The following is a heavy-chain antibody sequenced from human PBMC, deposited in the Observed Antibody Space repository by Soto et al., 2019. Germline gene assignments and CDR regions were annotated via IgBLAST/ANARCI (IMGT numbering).Heavy chain of an antibody. Sequence: SETLSLTCTVSGGSISSYYWSWIRQPPGKGLEWIGYIYYSGSTNYNPSLKSRVILSVDTSKNQFSLKLSSVTAADTAVYYCARGRFPFDYWGQGTLVTVSS. CDR3: ARGRFPFDY. J-gene: IGHJ4*02. D-gene: IGHD2-21*01. CDR2: IYYSGST. CDR1: GGSISSYY. V-gene: IGHV4-59*01.